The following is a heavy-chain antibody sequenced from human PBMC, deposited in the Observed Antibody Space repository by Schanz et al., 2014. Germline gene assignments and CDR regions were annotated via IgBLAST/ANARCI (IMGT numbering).Heavy chain of an antibody. CDR3: AKYRGYYRVSGSYRELEY. V-gene: IGHV3-23*01. CDR2: ISGGGGTT. J-gene: IGHJ4*02. CDR1: GFNFSDYA. Sequence: EVQLLESGGGLVQPGGSLRLSCAASGFNFSDYAMCWVRQAPGKGLEWVSAISGGGGTTYYADSVKGRFTISRDNSKNTLYLQMNSLRAEDTAVYYCAKYRGYYRVSGSYRELEYWGQGTLVTVSS. D-gene: IGHD3-10*01.